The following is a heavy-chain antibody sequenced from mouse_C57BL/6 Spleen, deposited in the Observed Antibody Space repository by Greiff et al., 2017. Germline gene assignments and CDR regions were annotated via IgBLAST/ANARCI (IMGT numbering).Heavy chain of an antibody. CDR3: ARVDYDYDWFAY. V-gene: IGHV1-81*01. Sequence: VQLQQSGAELARPGASVKLSCKASGYTFTSYGISWVKQRTGQGLEWIGEIYPRSGNTYYNEKFKGKATLTADQSSSTAYMELRSLTSEDSAVYFCARVDYDYDWFAYWGQGTLVTVSA. CDR2: IYPRSGNT. J-gene: IGHJ3*01. D-gene: IGHD2-4*01. CDR1: GYTFTSYG.